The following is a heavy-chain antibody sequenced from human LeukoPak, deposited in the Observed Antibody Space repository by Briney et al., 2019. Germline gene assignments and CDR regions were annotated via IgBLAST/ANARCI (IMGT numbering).Heavy chain of an antibody. V-gene: IGHV3-9*03. CDR1: GYSISSGYY. D-gene: IGHD3-22*01. Sequence: LSLTCAVSGYSISSGYYWGWVRQAPGKGLEWVSGISWNSGSIGYADSVKGRFTISRDNAKNSLYLQMNSLRAEDMALYYCAKEVYYYDSSGYRSFDYWGQGTLVTVSS. J-gene: IGHJ4*02. CDR2: ISWNSGSI. CDR3: AKEVYYYDSSGYRSFDY.